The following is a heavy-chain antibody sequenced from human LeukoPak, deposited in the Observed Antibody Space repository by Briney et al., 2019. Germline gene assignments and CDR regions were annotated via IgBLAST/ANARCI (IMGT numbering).Heavy chain of an antibody. CDR3: AKRRQSGIGSLYYFDS. CDR1: GFTFNNYA. CDR2: ISTSGDST. V-gene: IGHV3-23*01. Sequence: GGSLRLSCAASGFTFNNYAMSWVRQAPGMRLEWVSAISTSGDSTYYRDSVKGRFTISRDNSKSTLFLQMNSLAAEDTAIYFCAKRRQSGIGSLYYFDSWGQGTLVIVSS. D-gene: IGHD1-14*01. J-gene: IGHJ4*02.